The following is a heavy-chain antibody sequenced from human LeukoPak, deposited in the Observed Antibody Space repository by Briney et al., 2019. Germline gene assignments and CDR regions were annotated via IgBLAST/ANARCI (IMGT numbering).Heavy chain of an antibody. CDR1: GFTFNSYE. V-gene: IGHV3-48*03. J-gene: IGHJ3*01. Sequence: SGGSLRLSCAASGFTFNSYEMNWVRQAPGKGLEWVSYISSSGSTIYYADSVKGRFTISRDNAKNSLYLQMNSLRPEDTAVYYCARGVTMPRGGIESPADWADGLDVWGQGTMVTVSS. CDR3: ARGVTMPRGGIESPADWADGLDV. CDR2: ISSSGSTI. D-gene: IGHD3-10*01.